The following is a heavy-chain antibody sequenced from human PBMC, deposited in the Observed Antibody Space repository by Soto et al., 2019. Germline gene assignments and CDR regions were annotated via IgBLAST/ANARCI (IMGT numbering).Heavy chain of an antibody. D-gene: IGHD2-15*01. CDR2: IYNSGGT. CDR3: ARVVVAAKGGWFDP. Sequence: QLQLQESGSGLVKPSQTLSLTCAVSGGSISSGDYCWSWIRQPAGKGLEWIGYIYNSGGTYYNPSLKSRVTISVDRSKNQFSLKLRSVTAADTAVYYCARVVVAAKGGWFDPWGQGTLVTVSS. J-gene: IGHJ5*02. V-gene: IGHV4-30-2*01. CDR1: GGSISSGDYC.